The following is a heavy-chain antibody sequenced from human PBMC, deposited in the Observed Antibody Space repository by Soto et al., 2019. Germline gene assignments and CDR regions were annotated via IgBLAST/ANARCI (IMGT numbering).Heavy chain of an antibody. D-gene: IGHD3-22*01. J-gene: IGHJ5*02. CDR1: GYTFTSYG. Sequence: AASVKVSCKASGYTFTSYGISWVRQAPGQGLEWMGWISAYNGNTNYAQKLQGRVTMTTDTSTSTAYMELRSLRSDDTAVYYCARTGQPIRHYYDSSGYNPWGQGTLVTVSS. CDR2: ISAYNGNT. CDR3: ARTGQPIRHYYDSSGYNP. V-gene: IGHV1-18*01.